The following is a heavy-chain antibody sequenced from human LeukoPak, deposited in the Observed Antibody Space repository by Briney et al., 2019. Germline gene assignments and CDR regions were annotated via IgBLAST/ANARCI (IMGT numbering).Heavy chain of an antibody. CDR1: GFTFSSYS. D-gene: IGHD2-2*01. CDR2: ISSSSSYI. V-gene: IGHV3-21*01. J-gene: IGHJ4*02. CDR3: ARRLGYCSSTSRSTARFDY. Sequence: GGSLRLSCAASGFTFSSYSMNWVRQAPGKGLEWVSSISSSSSYIYYADSVKGRFTISRDNARNSLYLQMNSLRAEDTAVYYCARRLGYCSSTSRSTARFDYWGQGTLVTVSS.